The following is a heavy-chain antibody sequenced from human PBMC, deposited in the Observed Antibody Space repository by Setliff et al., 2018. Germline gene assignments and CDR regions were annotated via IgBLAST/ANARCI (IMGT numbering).Heavy chain of an antibody. D-gene: IGHD2-2*01. CDR3: SRLVRYCSRTTCQTASGAEL. Sequence: ASVKVSCKASGYIFTDYYMHWVRQAPGQGLEWMGWISVYSGNTNYAQKLQGRVTMTTDASTNTAYMELRGLTSDDTAVYYCSRLVRYCSRTTCQTASGAELWGQGTLVTVSS. V-gene: IGHV1-18*04. CDR2: ISVYSGNT. J-gene: IGHJ4*02. CDR1: GYIFTDYY.